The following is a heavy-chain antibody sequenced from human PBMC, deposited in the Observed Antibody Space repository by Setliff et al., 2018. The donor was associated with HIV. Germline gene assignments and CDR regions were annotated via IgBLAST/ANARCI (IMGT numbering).Heavy chain of an antibody. CDR1: GGSFNTYS. Sequence: ASVKVSCKTSGGSFNTYSVSWVRQAPGQGLEWMGGIITSLGGVTKYAQKLQGRVTMTTDTSTSTAYMELRSLRSDDTAVYYCARVGPSIPYGMDVWGQGTTVTVSS. D-gene: IGHD2-21*01. CDR3: ARVGPSIPYGMDV. J-gene: IGHJ6*02. V-gene: IGHV1-18*01. CDR2: IITSLGGVT.